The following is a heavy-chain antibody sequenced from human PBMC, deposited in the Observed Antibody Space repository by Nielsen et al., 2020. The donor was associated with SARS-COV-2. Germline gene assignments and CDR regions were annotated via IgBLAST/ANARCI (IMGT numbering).Heavy chain of an antibody. J-gene: IGHJ6*02. CDR2: IYFTGRT. Sequence: LRLSCTVSGASISSGGYFWSWIRQHPGKGLEWIGYIYFTGRTSYNPSLKSRAAMSVDTSKNQFSLDLKSVTAADTAVYYCAREASGYDHYKYGMDVWGLGATVTVSS. CDR3: AREASGYDHYKYGMDV. D-gene: IGHD5-12*01. CDR1: GASISSGGYF. V-gene: IGHV4-31*03.